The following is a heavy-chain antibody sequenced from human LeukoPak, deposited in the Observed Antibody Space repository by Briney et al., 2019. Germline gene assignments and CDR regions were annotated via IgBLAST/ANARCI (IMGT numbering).Heavy chain of an antibody. J-gene: IGHJ4*02. D-gene: IGHD6-19*01. CDR1: GVTFSSYS. CDR3: AKDRNARIIAVAGTFSE. Sequence: GGGLRDSRAPPGVTFSSYSINSGCHTPTQRLPWVSSFCSSSSYIYYADSVKGRFTISRDNSKNTLYLQMNSLRAEDTAVYYCAKDRNARIIAVAGTFSEWGQGTLVTVSS. V-gene: IGHV3-21*04. CDR2: FCSSSSYI.